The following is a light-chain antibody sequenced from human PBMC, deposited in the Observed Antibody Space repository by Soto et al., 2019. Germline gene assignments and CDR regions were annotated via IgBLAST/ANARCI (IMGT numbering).Light chain of an antibody. CDR1: QGIRND. V-gene: IGKV1-6*02. Sequence: AIQMTQSPSSLSASVGDRITITCRASQGIRNDLAWYQQKPGRAPSLLIYAASTLQTGVPSRFRGSGSGTDFTPPISSLPPGDIATYYCLQDYNYPRTFGQGTKVEIK. CDR2: AAS. J-gene: IGKJ1*01. CDR3: LQDYNYPRT.